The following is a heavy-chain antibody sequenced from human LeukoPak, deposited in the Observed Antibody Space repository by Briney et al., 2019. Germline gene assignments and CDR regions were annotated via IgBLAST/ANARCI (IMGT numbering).Heavy chain of an antibody. CDR2: ISSSSSYI. CDR1: GFTFSNYD. D-gene: IGHD6-13*01. V-gene: IGHV3-21*01. J-gene: IGHJ5*02. CDR3: ARERVFDP. Sequence: GGSLRLSCVASGFTFSNYDMNWVRQAPGKGLEWVSFISSSSSYIYYADSVKGRFTISRDNAKKSLYLQMNSLRAEDTAVYYCARERVFDPWGQGTLVTVSS.